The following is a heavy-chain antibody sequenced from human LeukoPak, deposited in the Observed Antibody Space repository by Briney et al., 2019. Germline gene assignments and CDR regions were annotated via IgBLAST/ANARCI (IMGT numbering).Heavy chain of an antibody. Sequence: QTGGSLRLSCAASGFTFSSYGMHWVRQAPGKGLEWVAVISYDGSNKYYADSVKGRFTISRDNSKNTLYLQMNSLRADDTAVYYCAKGGPTGSNCFDFWGQGTLVTVSS. CDR2: ISYDGSNK. CDR3: AKGGPTGSNCFDF. V-gene: IGHV3-30*18. CDR1: GFTFSSYG. D-gene: IGHD1-26*01. J-gene: IGHJ4*02.